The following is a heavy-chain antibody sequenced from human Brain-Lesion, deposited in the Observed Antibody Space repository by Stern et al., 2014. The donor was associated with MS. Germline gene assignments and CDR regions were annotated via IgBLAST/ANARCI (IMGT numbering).Heavy chain of an antibody. CDR1: GFSFSSFG. Sequence: VQLVESGGGVVQPGRPLRLSCAASGFSFSSFGMHWVRQAPGKGLEWVALISYDGRKDYADSVKGRFAISRDNSKNTLYLQMNSLRAEDTAVYYCAKDRQYLTXXXXXWGQGSLVTVSS. CDR2: ISYDGRK. V-gene: IGHV3-30*18. D-gene: IGHD2/OR15-2a*01. CDR3: AKDRQYLTXXXXX. J-gene: IGHJ4*02.